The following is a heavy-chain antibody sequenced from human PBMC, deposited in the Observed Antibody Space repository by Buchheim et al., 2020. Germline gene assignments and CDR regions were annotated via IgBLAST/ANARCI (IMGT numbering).Heavy chain of an antibody. CDR2: INHSGST. CDR1: GGSFSGHY. J-gene: IGHJ5*02. V-gene: IGHV4-34*01. Sequence: QVQLQQWGAGLLKPSETLSLTCTVSGGSFSGHYWSWIRQPPGKGLEWIGQINHSGSTNYNPSLKSRVTISVDTSKNPVYLKLSSMTAVDTAVYYCARLVTTNNWFDPWGQGTL. D-gene: IGHD4-17*01. CDR3: ARLVTTNNWFDP.